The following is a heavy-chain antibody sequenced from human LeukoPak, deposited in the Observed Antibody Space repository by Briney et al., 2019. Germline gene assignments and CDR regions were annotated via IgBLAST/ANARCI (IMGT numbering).Heavy chain of an antibody. CDR3: AGDVSLGDAFDI. CDR2: ISWNSGSI. V-gene: IGHV3-9*01. Sequence: GRSLRLSCAASGFTFDDYAMHWVRQAPGKGLEWVSGISWNSGSIGYADSVKGRFTISRDNAKNSLYLQMNSLRVEDTALYQCAGDVSLGDAFDIWGQGTMVTVSS. CDR1: GFTFDDYA. D-gene: IGHD1-26*01. J-gene: IGHJ3*02.